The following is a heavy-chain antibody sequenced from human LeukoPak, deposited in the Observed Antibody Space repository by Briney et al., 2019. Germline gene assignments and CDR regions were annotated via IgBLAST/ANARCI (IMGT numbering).Heavy chain of an antibody. V-gene: IGHV4-4*07. D-gene: IGHD2-15*01. CDR3: ARTTEGYCRGRSCYSYYYYMDV. Sequence: PSETLSLTCTVSGNSFGNYYWSWIRQPAGKGLEWIGRIYTSGSTTYNPSLKSRVTMSVDTSKNQFSLKLSSVTAADTAVYYCARTTEGYCRGRSCYSYYYYMDVWGKGTTVTVSS. CDR2: IYTSGST. CDR1: GNSFGNYY. J-gene: IGHJ6*03.